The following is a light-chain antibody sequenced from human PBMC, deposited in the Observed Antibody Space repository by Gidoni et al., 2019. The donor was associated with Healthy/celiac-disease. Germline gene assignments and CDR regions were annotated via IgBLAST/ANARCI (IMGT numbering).Light chain of an antibody. CDR2: AAS. CDR1: QGISTY. CDR3: QKYNSASFT. J-gene: IGKJ3*01. Sequence: DIQLTQSPSSLSASVGDRVTITCRASQGISTYLAWYQQKPGKVPKLLIYAASTLQCGVPSRFSGSGSGTDFTLTISSLQPEDVATYYCQKYNSASFTFGPGTKVDIK. V-gene: IGKV1-27*01.